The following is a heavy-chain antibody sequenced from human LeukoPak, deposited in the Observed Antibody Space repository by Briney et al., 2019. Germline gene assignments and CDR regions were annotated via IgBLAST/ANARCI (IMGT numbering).Heavy chain of an antibody. Sequence: ASVKVSCTASGYTFTSYYMHWVRQAPGQGLEWMGIINPSGGSTSYAQKFHGRVTMTRDMSTSTVYMELSSLRSEDTAVYYCARDLENQSLDYWGQGTLVTVSS. V-gene: IGHV1-46*01. CDR3: ARDLENQSLDY. CDR1: GYTFTSYY. J-gene: IGHJ4*02. CDR2: INPSGGST. D-gene: IGHD5-24*01.